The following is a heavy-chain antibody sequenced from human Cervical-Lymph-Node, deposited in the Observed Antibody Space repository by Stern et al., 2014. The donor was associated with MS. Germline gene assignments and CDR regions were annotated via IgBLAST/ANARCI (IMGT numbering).Heavy chain of an antibody. J-gene: IGHJ3*02. D-gene: IGHD1-1*01. CDR2: IYPGVSDT. Sequence: VQLVQSGIEVKKPGESLKISCKGSGYRFTTYWIAWGRQMPGKGLEWIGIIYPGVSDTTYSPSFQGQVTISADKSISSAYLQLSSLKASDTAMYYCAKASLNDDAFDIWGQGTMVTVSS. V-gene: IGHV5-51*03. CDR1: GYRFTTYW. CDR3: AKASLNDDAFDI.